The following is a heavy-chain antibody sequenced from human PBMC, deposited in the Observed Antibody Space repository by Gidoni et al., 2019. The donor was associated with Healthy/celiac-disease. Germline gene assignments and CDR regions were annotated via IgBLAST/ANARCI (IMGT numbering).Heavy chain of an antibody. Sequence: VQLQGSGQARGKPTETLSPPCPAFGGSISSYYWSWIRQPPGKGLEWSGYIYYSGSTNYNPSLKIRVTISVDTSKNQISLKLGSVTAVDTAVYYCARAPNGYCSSTSCYEFDYWGQGTLVTVSS. CDR3: ARAPNGYCSSTSCYEFDY. CDR1: GGSISSYY. V-gene: IGHV4-59*01. J-gene: IGHJ4*02. D-gene: IGHD2-2*03. CDR2: IYYSGST.